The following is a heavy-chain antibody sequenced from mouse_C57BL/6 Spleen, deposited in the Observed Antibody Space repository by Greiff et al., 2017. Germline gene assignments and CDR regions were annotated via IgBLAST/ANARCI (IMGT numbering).Heavy chain of an antibody. Sequence: QVQLKQSGAELMKPGASVKLSCKASGYTFTGYWIEWVKQRPGHGLEWIGEILPGSGSTNYNEKFKGKATFPADTSSTTAYMQLSSLTAEDSAIYYSARSLPMDDWGQGTSVTVSS. CDR2: ILPGSGST. CDR3: ARSLPMDD. J-gene: IGHJ4*01. CDR1: GYTFTGYW. V-gene: IGHV1-9*01.